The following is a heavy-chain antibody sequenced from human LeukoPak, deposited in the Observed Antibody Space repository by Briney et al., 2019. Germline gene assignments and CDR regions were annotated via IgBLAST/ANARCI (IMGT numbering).Heavy chain of an antibody. CDR1: GFTFSSYA. V-gene: IGHV3-23*01. D-gene: IGHD3-9*01. Sequence: GGSLRLSCAASGFTFSSYAMSWVRQAPGKGLEWVSAISGSGGSTYYADSVKGRFTISRDDSKNTLYLQMNSLRAEDTAVYYCAKEKNPENYDILTSGEFDYWGQGTLVTVSS. CDR3: AKEKNPENYDILTSGEFDY. J-gene: IGHJ4*02. CDR2: ISGSGGST.